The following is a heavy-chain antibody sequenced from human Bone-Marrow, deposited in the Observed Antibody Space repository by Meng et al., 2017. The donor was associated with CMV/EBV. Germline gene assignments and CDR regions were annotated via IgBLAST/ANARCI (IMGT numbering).Heavy chain of an antibody. CDR2: INSDGSST. CDR3: AKDVAVAGPYYFDY. CDR1: GFTFSSYW. V-gene: IGHV3-74*01. D-gene: IGHD6-19*01. Sequence: GGSLRLSCAASGFTFSSYWMHWVRQAPGKGLVWVSRINSDGSSTSYADSVKGRFTISRDNAKNTLYLQMNSLRAEDMALYYCAKDVAVAGPYYFDYWGQGTLVTVSS. J-gene: IGHJ4*02.